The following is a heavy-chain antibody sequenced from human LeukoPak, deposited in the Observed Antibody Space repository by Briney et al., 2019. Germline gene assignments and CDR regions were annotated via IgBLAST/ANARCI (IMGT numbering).Heavy chain of an antibody. D-gene: IGHD2-2*01. CDR2: INNVGSSA. CDR3: ARAPDKIGYCSGTTCPS. V-gene: IGHV3-74*01. J-gene: IGHJ4*02. Sequence: GGSLRLSCAASGFTFSTYWMHWVRQAPGKGLVWLSCINNVGSSATYADSVKGRFTISRDNAKNTLYLQMNSLRAEDTAVYYCARAPDKIGYCSGTTCPSWGQGTLVTVSS. CDR1: GFTFSTYW.